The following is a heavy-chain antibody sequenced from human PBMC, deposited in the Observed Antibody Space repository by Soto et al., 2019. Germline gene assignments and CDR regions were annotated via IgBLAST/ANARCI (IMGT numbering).Heavy chain of an antibody. J-gene: IGHJ4*02. CDR3: ARDGPAMGYPSHFDY. Sequence: EVQLVESGGGLVQPGGSLRLSCAASGFTFSSYWMSWVRQAPGKGLEWVANIKQDGSEKYYVDSVKGRFTISRDKAKNSLYLQMNSLRAEDTAVYYCARDGPAMGYPSHFDYWGQGTLVTVSS. D-gene: IGHD3-16*02. CDR1: GFTFSSYW. CDR2: IKQDGSEK. V-gene: IGHV3-7*01.